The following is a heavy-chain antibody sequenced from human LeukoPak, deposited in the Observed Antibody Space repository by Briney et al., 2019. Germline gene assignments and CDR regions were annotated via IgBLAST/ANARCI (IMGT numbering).Heavy chain of an antibody. Sequence: EASVKVSCKASGYTFTSYYMHWVRQAPGQGLEWMGIINPSGGSTSYAQKFQGRVTMTEDTSTDTAYMELSSLRSEDTAVYYCATQQPRRYSSGWYVGRTPQSSWFDPWGQGTLVTVSS. D-gene: IGHD6-19*01. J-gene: IGHJ5*02. CDR1: GYTFTSYY. V-gene: IGHV1-46*01. CDR3: ATQQPRRYSSGWYVGRTPQSSWFDP. CDR2: INPSGGST.